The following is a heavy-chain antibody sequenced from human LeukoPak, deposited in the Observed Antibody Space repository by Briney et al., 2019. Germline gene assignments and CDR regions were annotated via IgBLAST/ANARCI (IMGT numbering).Heavy chain of an antibody. J-gene: IGHJ4*02. CDR3: AQESGSYGDY. CDR1: GFTFSSYW. D-gene: IGHD1-26*01. CDR2: INHNGNVN. Sequence: PGGSLRLSCAASGFTFSSYWMNWARQAPGKGLEWVASINHNGNVNYYVDSVKGRFTISRDNAKNSLYLQMSNLRAEDTAVYYCAQESGSYGDYWGQGTLVTVSS. V-gene: IGHV3-7*01.